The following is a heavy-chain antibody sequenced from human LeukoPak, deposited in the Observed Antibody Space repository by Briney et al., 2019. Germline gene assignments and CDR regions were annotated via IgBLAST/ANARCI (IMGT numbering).Heavy chain of an antibody. D-gene: IGHD3-3*01. CDR3: ARDLGRFLEWLQV. CDR2: IWHDGSNK. V-gene: IGHV3-33*01. Sequence: GRSLRLSCAASGFTFSSYGMHWVRQAPGKGLEWVAVIWHDGSNKYYADSVKGRFTISRDNSKNTLYLQMNSLRAEDTAVYYCARDLGRFLEWLQVWGQGTTVTVSS. CDR1: GFTFSSYG. J-gene: IGHJ6*02.